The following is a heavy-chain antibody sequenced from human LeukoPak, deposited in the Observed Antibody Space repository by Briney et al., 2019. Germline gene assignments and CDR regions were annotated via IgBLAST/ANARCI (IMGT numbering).Heavy chain of an antibody. CDR1: GFTFGNDG. Sequence: PGGSLRLSCPASGFTFGNDGMSWVRQAPGKGLEWVSAISGSAGSTYYAGSVEGRFTLSRENYKNTLYLQMNSQRGEDTAVYYCAKDPADFGDYVNWFESWGQGTLVTVSS. J-gene: IGHJ5*01. CDR2: ISGSAGST. D-gene: IGHD4-17*01. CDR3: AKDPADFGDYVNWFES. V-gene: IGHV3-23*01.